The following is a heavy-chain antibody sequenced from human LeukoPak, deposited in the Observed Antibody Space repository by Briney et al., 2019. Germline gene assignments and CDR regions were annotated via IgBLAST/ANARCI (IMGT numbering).Heavy chain of an antibody. Sequence: GGSLRLSCAASGFTFSSYGMHWVRQAPGKGLEWVAVIWYDGSNKYYADSVKGRFTISRDNSKNTLYLQMNSLRAEDTAVYYCAREEGALGGRYGMDVWGQGTTVTVSS. CDR1: GFTFSSYG. V-gene: IGHV3-33*01. D-gene: IGHD3-16*01. J-gene: IGHJ6*02. CDR3: AREEGALGGRYGMDV. CDR2: IWYDGSNK.